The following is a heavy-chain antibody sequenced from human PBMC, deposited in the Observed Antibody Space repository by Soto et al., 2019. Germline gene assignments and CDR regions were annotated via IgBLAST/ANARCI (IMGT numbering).Heavy chain of an antibody. J-gene: IGHJ4*02. CDR2: IKQDGSEK. D-gene: IGHD6-19*01. Sequence: EVQLVESGGGLVQPGGSLRLSCAASGFTFSSYWMSWVRQAPGKGLEWVANIKQDGSEKYYMDSVKGRFTISRDNTKNSLYLHMNSLRAEDTAVYYCAGEELGFSSGWYYFDYWGQGTLFTVSS. CDR3: AGEELGFSSGWYYFDY. V-gene: IGHV3-7*05. CDR1: GFTFSSYW.